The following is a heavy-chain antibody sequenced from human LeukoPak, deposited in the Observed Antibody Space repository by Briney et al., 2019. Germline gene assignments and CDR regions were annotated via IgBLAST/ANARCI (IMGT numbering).Heavy chain of an antibody. V-gene: IGHV3-23*01. D-gene: IGHD2-15*01. CDR2: MSSSDDGR. CDR1: GFSFSSYA. CDR3: AKAPVTSCRGAFCYPFDY. J-gene: IGHJ4*02. Sequence: PGGSLRLSCATSGFSFSSYAMSWVRQAPGKGLEWVSAMSSSDDGRYYAASVRGRFTISRDTSRSALYLQMNSLRAEDAAVYYCAKAPVTSCRGAFCYPFDYWGQRTLVTVSS.